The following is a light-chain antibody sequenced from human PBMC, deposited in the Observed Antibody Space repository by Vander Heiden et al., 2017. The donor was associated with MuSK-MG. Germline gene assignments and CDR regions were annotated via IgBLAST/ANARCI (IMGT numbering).Light chain of an antibody. CDR1: QSISIN. CDR3: QHENNWSET. CDR2: GAS. J-gene: IGKJ1*01. V-gene: IGKV3-15*01. Sequence: EIVMTQSPATLSVSPGERATLSCRASQSISINLAWYQQKPGQAPRLLIYGASTRATGIPARFSGSGSGTEFTLTISSLQSEDFAVYYCQHENNWSETFGQGTKVEIK.